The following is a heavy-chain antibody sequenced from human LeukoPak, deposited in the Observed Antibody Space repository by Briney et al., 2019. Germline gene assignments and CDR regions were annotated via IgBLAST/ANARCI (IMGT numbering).Heavy chain of an antibody. J-gene: IGHJ3*02. CDR2: IYTRGST. D-gene: IGHD2-2*01. CDR3: VGTPYCSSDNCYCFYNGNDGFYI. Sequence: SQTLSLTCTVSGDSISNYYWSWVRQPPGERLEWIGYIYTRGSTSYNPSLTSRLTISVDTSKNTFSLKRSSVTAAHTRVYYCVGTPYCSSDNCYCFYNGNDGFYIWGQGTKGTVSS. CDR1: GDSISNYY. V-gene: IGHV4-4*09.